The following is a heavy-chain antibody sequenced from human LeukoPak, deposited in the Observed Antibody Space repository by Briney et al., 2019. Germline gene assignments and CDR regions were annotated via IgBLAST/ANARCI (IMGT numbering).Heavy chain of an antibody. CDR3: AVRFRLPGDI. D-gene: IGHD3-10*01. J-gene: IGHJ3*02. Sequence: SETPSLTCTVSDGSVTSVSHCWGWIRQPPGKGLEWIGYDYCGGNTNYNPSLKSRVTISVDTSKNQFSLKLSSVTAADTAVYYCAVRFRLPGDIWGQGTMVTVSS. CDR1: DGSVTSVSHC. V-gene: IGHV4-61*01. CDR2: DYCGGNT.